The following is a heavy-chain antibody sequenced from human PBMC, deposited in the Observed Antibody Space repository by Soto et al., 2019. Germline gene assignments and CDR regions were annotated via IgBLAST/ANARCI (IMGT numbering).Heavy chain of an antibody. CDR2: IYYSGST. CDR3: ARGRHWLDY. J-gene: IGHJ4*02. D-gene: IGHD6-19*01. CDR1: GGSINSYY. V-gene: IGHV4-59*01. Sequence: QVQLQESGPGLVKPSETLSLTCTVSGGSINSYYWSWIRQPPGKAPEWSGYIYYSGSTNYNPSLMSRVTISVDTSKSHFSLKLSSVTAADTAVYYCARGRHWLDYWGQGTLVTVSS.